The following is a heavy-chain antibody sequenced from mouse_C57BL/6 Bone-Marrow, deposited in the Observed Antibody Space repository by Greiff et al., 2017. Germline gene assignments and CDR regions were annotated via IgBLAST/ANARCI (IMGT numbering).Heavy chain of an antibody. J-gene: IGHJ3*01. D-gene: IGHD1-1*01. CDR1: GFNIKDYY. CDR3: ARYIHYYYGSSYDLFAY. Sequence: EVKLQESGAELVKPGASVKLSCTASGFNIKDYYMHWVKQRTEQGLEWIGRIDPEDGETKYAPKFQGKATITADTSSNTAYLQLSSLTSEDTAVYYCARYIHYYYGSSYDLFAYWGQGTLVTVSA. V-gene: IGHV14-2*01. CDR2: IDPEDGET.